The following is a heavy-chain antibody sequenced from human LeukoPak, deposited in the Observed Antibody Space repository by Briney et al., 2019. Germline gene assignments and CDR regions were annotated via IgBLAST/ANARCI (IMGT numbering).Heavy chain of an antibody. CDR1: GGSISSYY. V-gene: IGHV4-59*01. D-gene: IGHD3-16*01. J-gene: IGHJ4*02. CDR3: ARVRGGIDY. Sequence: SETLSLTCTVSGGSISSYYWSWIRQPPGKGLEWIGYIYYSGSTNYNPSLKSRVTISADTSKHQFSLKRTSVTAADTAVYYCARVRGGIDYWGQGTLVTVSS. CDR2: IYYSGST.